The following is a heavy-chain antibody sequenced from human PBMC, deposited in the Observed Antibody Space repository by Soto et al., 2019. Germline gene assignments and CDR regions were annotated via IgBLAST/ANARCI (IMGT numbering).Heavy chain of an antibody. Sequence: PGGSLRLSCAASGVIFSNYAMTWVRQAPGKGLEWVSSINNNGGGTYYADSVKGRFTISRDNSKNTLYLQINSLRAEDTAVYFCAKTAVGAKELFAYWGQGTLVTVPS. V-gene: IGHV3-23*01. CDR1: GVIFSNYA. D-gene: IGHD1-26*01. CDR3: AKTAVGAKELFAY. J-gene: IGHJ4*02. CDR2: INNNGGGT.